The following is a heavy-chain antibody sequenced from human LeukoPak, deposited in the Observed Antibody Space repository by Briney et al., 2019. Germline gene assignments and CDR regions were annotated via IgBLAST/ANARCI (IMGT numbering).Heavy chain of an antibody. J-gene: IGHJ4*02. CDR3: ARGRYCTNGVCPYYFDY. Sequence: PSETLSLTCTVSGGSISSGSYYWSWIRQPAGKGLEWIGRIYTSGSTNYNPSLKSRVTISVDTSKNQFSLKLSSVTAADTAVYYCARGRYCTNGVCPYYFDYWGQGTLVTVSS. D-gene: IGHD2-8*01. CDR1: GGSISSGSYY. CDR2: IYTSGST. V-gene: IGHV4-61*02.